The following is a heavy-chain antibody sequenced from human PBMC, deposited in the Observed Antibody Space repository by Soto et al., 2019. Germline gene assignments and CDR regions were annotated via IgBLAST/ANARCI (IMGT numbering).Heavy chain of an antibody. CDR2: ISYSGST. D-gene: IGHD4-4*01. V-gene: IGHV4-30-4*08. Sequence: TVAWGYILNGGYLRSMKNQTPGKGLEWIGYISYSGSTYYNPSLKSRVTISVDTSKNQFSLRVSSVTAADTAVYYCARDTVTTPGDYYYAMDVWGQGTTVTVSS. CDR3: ARDTVTTPGDYYYAMDV. CDR1: WGYILNGGYL. J-gene: IGHJ6*02.